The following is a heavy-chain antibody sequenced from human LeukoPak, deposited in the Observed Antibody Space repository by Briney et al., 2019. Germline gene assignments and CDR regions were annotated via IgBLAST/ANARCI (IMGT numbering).Heavy chain of an antibody. V-gene: IGHV3-30*04. CDR2: IRYDGSNK. J-gene: IGHJ4*02. CDR1: GFTFSSYA. CDR3: AKGVYCGGDCPSG. Sequence: PGRSLRLSCAASGFTFSSYAMHWVRQAPGKGLEWVAFIRYDGSNKYYADSVKGRFTISRDNSKNTLYLQMNSLRAEDTAVYYCAKGVYCGGDCPSGWGQGTLVTVCS. D-gene: IGHD2-21*01.